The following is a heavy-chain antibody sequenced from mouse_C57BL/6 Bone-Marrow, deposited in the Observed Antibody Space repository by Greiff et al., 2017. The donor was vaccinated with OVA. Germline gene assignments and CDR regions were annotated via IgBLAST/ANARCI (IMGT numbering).Heavy chain of an antibody. CDR3: ARTFIYYYGPFDY. Sequence: EVNVVESGGGLVKPGGSLKLSCAASGFTFSSYAMSWVRQTPEKRLEWVATISDGGSYTYYPDNVKGRFTISRDNAKNNLYLQLSHLKAEDTAMYYCARTFIYYYGPFDYWGQGTTLTVSS. V-gene: IGHV5-4*03. D-gene: IGHD1-1*01. J-gene: IGHJ2*01. CDR2: ISDGGSYT. CDR1: GFTFSSYA.